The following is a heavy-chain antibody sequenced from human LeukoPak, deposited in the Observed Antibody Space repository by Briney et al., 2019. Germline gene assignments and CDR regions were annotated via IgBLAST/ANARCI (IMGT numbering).Heavy chain of an antibody. Sequence: GGSLRLSCAASGFTFSSYAMSWVRQAPGKGLEWVSTISGSGGNTYYGDSVKGRFTISRDNSKNTLYLQMNSLRAEDTAVYYCAKTRPLDSSSWSHGDYWGQGTLVTVSS. V-gene: IGHV3-23*01. CDR2: ISGSGGNT. D-gene: IGHD6-13*01. CDR3: AKTRPLDSSSWSHGDY. J-gene: IGHJ4*02. CDR1: GFTFSSYA.